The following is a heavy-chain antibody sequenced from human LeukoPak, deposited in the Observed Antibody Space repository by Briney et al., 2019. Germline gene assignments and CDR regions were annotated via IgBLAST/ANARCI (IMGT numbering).Heavy chain of an antibody. CDR2: INPNSGGT. J-gene: IGHJ6*02. CDR3: ARDHPICSSTSCYTDYYYGMDV. Sequence: ASVKVSCKASGYTFTGYYMHWVRQAPGQGLEWMGWINPNSGGTNYAQKFQGRVTMTRDTSISTAYMELSRLRSDDTAVYYCARDHPICSSTSCYTDYYYGMDVWGQGTTVTVSS. V-gene: IGHV1-2*02. D-gene: IGHD2-2*02. CDR1: GYTFTGYY.